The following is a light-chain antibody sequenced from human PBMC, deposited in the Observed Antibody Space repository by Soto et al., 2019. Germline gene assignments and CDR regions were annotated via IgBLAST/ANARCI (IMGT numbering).Light chain of an antibody. CDR1: HSISTN. V-gene: IGKV3-15*01. J-gene: IGKJ1*01. CDR2: GAS. Sequence: EVLMTQSPVTLSVSPGERVTLSCRASHSISTNLAWYQQKPGQAPRLLIYGASTRATDIPTRFSGSGSGTDFTLTISSLQAEDFAVYSCQQYDNWPPWTFGQGTKVDMK. CDR3: QQYDNWPPWT.